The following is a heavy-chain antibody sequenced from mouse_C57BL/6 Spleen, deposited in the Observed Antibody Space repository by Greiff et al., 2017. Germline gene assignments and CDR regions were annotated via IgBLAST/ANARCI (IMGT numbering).Heavy chain of an antibody. Sequence: EVQLQQSGPELVKPGASVKISCKASGYTFTDYYMNWVKQSHGKSLEWIGDINPNNGGTSYNQKFKGKATLTVDKSSSTAYMELRSLTSEDSAVYYCARRPDLLGGDFDYWGQGTTLTVSS. J-gene: IGHJ2*01. D-gene: IGHD2-1*01. CDR2: INPNNGGT. CDR3: ARRPDLLGGDFDY. CDR1: GYTFTDYY. V-gene: IGHV1-26*01.